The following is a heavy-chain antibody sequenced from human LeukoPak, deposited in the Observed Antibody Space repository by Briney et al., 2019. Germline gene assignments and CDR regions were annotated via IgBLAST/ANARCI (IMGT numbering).Heavy chain of an antibody. CDR1: GGTFSSYA. CDR3: ARESGQLVTVGNWFDP. V-gene: IGHV1-69*05. J-gene: IGHJ5*02. CDR2: IIPILGTA. Sequence: SVKVSCKASGGTFSSYAISWVRQAPGQGLERMGGIIPILGTANYAQKFQGRVTITTDESTSTAYMELSSLRSEDTAVYYCARESGQLVTVGNWFDPWGQGTLVTVSS. D-gene: IGHD6-6*01.